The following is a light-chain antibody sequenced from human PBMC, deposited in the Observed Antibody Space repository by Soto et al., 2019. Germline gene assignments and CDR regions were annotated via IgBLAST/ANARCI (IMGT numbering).Light chain of an antibody. CDR1: QSVRSNY. V-gene: IGKV3-20*01. Sequence: EIVLTQSPGTLSLSSGERATLSCRASQSVRSNYLAWYQQKPGQAPRLLIYGASSRATGIPDRFSGGGSGTDFTLTISRLEPEDFAVYYCQQYASSPLTFGGGTKVEIK. J-gene: IGKJ4*01. CDR2: GAS. CDR3: QQYASSPLT.